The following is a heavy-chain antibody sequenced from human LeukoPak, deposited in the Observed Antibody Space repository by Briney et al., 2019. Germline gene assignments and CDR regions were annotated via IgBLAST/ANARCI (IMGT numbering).Heavy chain of an antibody. D-gene: IGHD5/OR15-5a*01. CDR3: ATLVSTRYYFDY. V-gene: IGHV4-38-2*02. CDR2: IYHSGIT. Sequence: SETLSLTCTVSDYSISSGYGYYWGWIRQPPGKGLEWIGNIYHSGITYYNHFNSSLKSRVTISIDTSKNQFSLRLTSVTAAHTAVYFCATLVSTRYYFDYWGQGTLVTVSS. J-gene: IGHJ4*02. CDR1: DYSISSGYGYY.